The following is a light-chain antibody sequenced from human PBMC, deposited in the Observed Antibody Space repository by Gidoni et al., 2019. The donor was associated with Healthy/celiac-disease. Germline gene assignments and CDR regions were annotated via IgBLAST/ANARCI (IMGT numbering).Light chain of an antibody. V-gene: IGKV4-1*01. CDR3: QQYYSTPLT. J-gene: IGKJ4*01. CDR1: QSVLYSSNNNTY. Sequence: DIVMTQSPDSLAVSLGERATLHCKSSQSVLYSSNNNTYLAWYQQKPGQPPKLLIYWASTRESGVPDRFSGSGSGTDFTLTISSLQAEDVAVYYCQQYYSTPLTFGGGTQVEIK. CDR2: WAS.